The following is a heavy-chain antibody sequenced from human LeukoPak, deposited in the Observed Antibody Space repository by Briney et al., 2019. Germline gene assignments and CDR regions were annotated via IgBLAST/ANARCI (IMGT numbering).Heavy chain of an antibody. CDR1: GFSLSTSGVG. D-gene: IGHD4-17*01. V-gene: IGHV2-5*02. CDR3: AHSDKGDYLFGSYYFDY. CDR2: IYWDDDK. Sequence: GPALVNPTQTLTLTCTFSGFSLSTSGVGVGWIRQPPGKALEWLALIYWDDDKRYSPSLKSRLTITKDTSKNQVVLTMTNMDPVDTATYYCAHSDKGDYLFGSYYFDYWGQGTLVTVSS. J-gene: IGHJ4*02.